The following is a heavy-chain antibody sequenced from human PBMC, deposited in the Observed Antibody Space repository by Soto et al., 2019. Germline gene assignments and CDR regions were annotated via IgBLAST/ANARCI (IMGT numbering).Heavy chain of an antibody. J-gene: IGHJ4*02. CDR1: VFTFISYG. CDR2: ISGSGGRT. CDR3: AKDIYYSDYDFLLGSDY. V-gene: IGHV3-23*01. Sequence: PGWSLRLSCASSVFTFISYGMNWVRQGPGKGLEWVSSISGSGGRTHYADSVKGRFTIFRDNTKNTLFLQMSSLRAEDTAVYYCAKDIYYSDYDFLLGSDYWGQGALVTVSS. D-gene: IGHD5-12*01.